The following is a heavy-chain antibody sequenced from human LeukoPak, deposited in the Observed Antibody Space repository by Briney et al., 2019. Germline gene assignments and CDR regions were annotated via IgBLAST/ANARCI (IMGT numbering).Heavy chain of an antibody. CDR1: GFIVSSNY. J-gene: IGHJ6*02. V-gene: IGHV3-66*01. CDR3: AREVAGATRYYYYYGLDV. Sequence: GGSLRLSCVASGFIVSSNYMNWVRQAPGKGREWVSVIHTGGSTYYADSVKGRFTISRDNTKNTLYLQMNSLRAEDTAVYYCAREVAGATRYYYYYGLDVWGQGTTVTVSS. CDR2: IHTGGST. D-gene: IGHD1-26*01.